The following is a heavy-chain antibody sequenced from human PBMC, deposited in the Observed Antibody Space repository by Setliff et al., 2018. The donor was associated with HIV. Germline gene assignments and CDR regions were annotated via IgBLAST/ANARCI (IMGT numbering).Heavy chain of an antibody. D-gene: IGHD3-10*01. Sequence: PGESLKISCKASGYGFTIYWIGWVRQMPGKGLEWMGVIYPGDSDTRYSPSFQGQVTISADKSITTAYVQWSSLKASDTAVYFCARFVLVWFDVSRSGMQDPYVFDNWGQGILVTVSS. CDR1: GYGFTIYW. CDR2: IYPGDSDT. CDR3: ARFVLVWFDVSRSGMQDPYVFDN. V-gene: IGHV5-51*01. J-gene: IGHJ4*02.